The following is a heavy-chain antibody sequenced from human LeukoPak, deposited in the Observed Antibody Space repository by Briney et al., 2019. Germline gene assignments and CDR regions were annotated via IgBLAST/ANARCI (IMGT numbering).Heavy chain of an antibody. CDR3: AKISWEASYYYMGV. CDR1: GFTFSSYG. V-gene: IGHV3-23*01. D-gene: IGHD1-26*01. Sequence: GGSLRLSCAASGFTFSSYGMSWVRQAPGKGLERVSAISGSGGSTYYADSVKGRFTISRDNSKNTLYLQMNSLRAEDTAVHYCAKISWEASYYYMGVLGKRATVTISS. CDR2: ISGSGGST. J-gene: IGHJ6*03.